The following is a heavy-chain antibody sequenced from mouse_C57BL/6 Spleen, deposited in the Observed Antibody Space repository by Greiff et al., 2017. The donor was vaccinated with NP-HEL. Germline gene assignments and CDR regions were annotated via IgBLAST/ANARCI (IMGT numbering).Heavy chain of an antibody. CDR3: ARDLDYGDAMDY. Sequence: EVQLQQSGPELVKPGASVKMSCKASGYTFSDYNMHWVKQSHGKSLEWIGYINPNNGGTSYNQKFKGKATLTVNKSSSTAYMELRSLTSEDSAVYYCARDLDYGDAMDYWGQGTSVTVSS. CDR2: INPNNGGT. V-gene: IGHV1-22*01. D-gene: IGHD1-1*01. CDR1: GYTFSDYN. J-gene: IGHJ4*01.